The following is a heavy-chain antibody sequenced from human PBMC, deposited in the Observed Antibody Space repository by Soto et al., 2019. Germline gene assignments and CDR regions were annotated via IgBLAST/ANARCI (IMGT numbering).Heavy chain of an antibody. CDR3: AKDGDIVVVPAAADYHYYYGMDV. D-gene: IGHD2-2*01. CDR1: GFTFSSYG. CDR2: ISYDGSNK. J-gene: IGHJ6*02. Sequence: GSLRLSCAASGFTFSSYGMHWVRQAPGKGLEWVAVISYDGSNKYYADSVKGRFTISRDNSKNTLYLQMNSLRAEDTAVYYCAKDGDIVVVPAAADYHYYYGMDVWGQGTTVTVSS. V-gene: IGHV3-30*18.